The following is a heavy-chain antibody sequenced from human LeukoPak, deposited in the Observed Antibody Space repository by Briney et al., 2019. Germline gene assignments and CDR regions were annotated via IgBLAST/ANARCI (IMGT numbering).Heavy chain of an antibody. J-gene: IGHJ4*02. CDR2: VYYSGST. Sequence: SETLSLTCTVSGGSISSSSYFWGWIRQPPGKGLEWVGSVYYSGSTYYNPSLKSRVTVSVDTSKNQFSLKLSSVTAADTAVYYCARLAYCSGDTCQSPADYWGQGTLVTVSS. V-gene: IGHV4-39*01. CDR1: GGSISSSSYF. CDR3: ARLAYCSGDTCQSPADY. D-gene: IGHD2-15*01.